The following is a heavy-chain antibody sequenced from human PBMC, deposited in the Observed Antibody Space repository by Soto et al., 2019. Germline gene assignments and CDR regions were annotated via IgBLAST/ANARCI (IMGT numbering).Heavy chain of an antibody. D-gene: IGHD3-9*01. V-gene: IGHV4-39*01. CDR3: ARLGNVLRYSGGWFDP. CDR1: GGSISSSSYY. CDR2: IYYSGST. Sequence: SETLSLTCTVSGGSISSSSYYWGWIRQPPGKGLEWIGSIYYSGSTYYNPSLKSRVTISVDTSKNQFSLKLSSVTAADTAVYYCARLGNVLRYSGGWFDPWGQGTLVTVSS. J-gene: IGHJ5*02.